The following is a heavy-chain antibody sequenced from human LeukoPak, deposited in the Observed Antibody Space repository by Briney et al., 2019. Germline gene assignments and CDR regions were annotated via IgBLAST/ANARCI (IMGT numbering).Heavy chain of an antibody. V-gene: IGHV5-51*01. D-gene: IGHD2-15*01. J-gene: IGHJ2*01. Sequence: PGESLKISCKGSGYSFTSYWTGWVRQMPGKGLEWMGIIYPGDSDTRYSPSFQGQVTISADKSISTAYLQWSSLKASDTAMYYCARYQGIISRETYFDLWGRGTLITVSS. CDR3: ARYQGIISRETYFDL. CDR1: GYSFTSYW. CDR2: IYPGDSDT.